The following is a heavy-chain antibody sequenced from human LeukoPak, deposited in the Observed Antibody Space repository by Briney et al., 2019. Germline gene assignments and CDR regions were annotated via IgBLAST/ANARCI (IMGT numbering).Heavy chain of an antibody. CDR3: ASGQAGDQWPNYYNMDV. J-gene: IGHJ6*02. Sequence: ASVKVSCKASGDTFTGYYIQWVRQAPGEGLEWMGWINTNSGGSNHAQKFQGRVTMTRDRSISTAYMEVSRLRSDDTAEYYCASGQAGDQWPNYYNMDVWGQGTTVTVSS. CDR2: INTNSGGS. CDR1: GDTFTGYY. D-gene: IGHD6-19*01. V-gene: IGHV1-2*02.